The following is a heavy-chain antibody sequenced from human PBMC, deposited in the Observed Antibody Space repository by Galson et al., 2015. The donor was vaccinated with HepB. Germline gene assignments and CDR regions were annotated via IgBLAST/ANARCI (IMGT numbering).Heavy chain of an antibody. D-gene: IGHD6-19*01. CDR3: ASIRGWGDAFGM. V-gene: IGHV2-70*04. CDR2: IDWDDEK. CDR1: GFSLTTSGVR. J-gene: IGHJ3*02. Sequence: PALVKPTQTLTLTCTFSGFSLTTSGVRVGWIRQPPGKALEWVARIDWDDEKLYTPSLKTRLTISKDTSKNQVVLKMNNMDPADTATYYVASIRGWGDAFGMWGQGTRVTVSS.